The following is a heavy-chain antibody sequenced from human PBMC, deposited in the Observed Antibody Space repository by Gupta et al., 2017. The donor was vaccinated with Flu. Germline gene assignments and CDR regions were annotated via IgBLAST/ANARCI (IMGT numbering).Heavy chain of an antibody. CDR1: GFTFSSYS. D-gene: IGHD6-6*01. CDR3: AREYSSSSGRAFDI. CDR2: ISSSSSTI. V-gene: IGHV3-48*02. J-gene: IGHJ3*02. Sequence: EVQLVESGGGLEQPGGSLRLSCAASGFTFSSYSMTWVRQAPGKGLEWVSYISSSSSTIYYADSVKGRFTISRDNAKNSLYLQMNSLRDEDTAVYYCAREYSSSSGRAFDIWGQGTMVTVSS.